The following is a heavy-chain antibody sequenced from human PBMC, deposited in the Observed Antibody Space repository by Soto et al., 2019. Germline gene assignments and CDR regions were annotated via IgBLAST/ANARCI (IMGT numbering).Heavy chain of an antibody. CDR3: ARVVYGDHSYSHAFDI. J-gene: IGHJ3*02. V-gene: IGHV4-59*08. Sequence: PSETLSLTCTVSGGSISSYYWSWIRQPPGKGLEWIGYIYYSGSTNYNPSLKSRVTISVDTSKNQFSLKLSSVTAADTAVYYCARVVYGDHSYSHAFDIWGQGTMVTVSS. CDR2: IYYSGST. CDR1: GGSISSYY. D-gene: IGHD4-17*01.